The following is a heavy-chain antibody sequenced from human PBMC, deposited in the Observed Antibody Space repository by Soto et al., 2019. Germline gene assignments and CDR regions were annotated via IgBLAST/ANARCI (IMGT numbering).Heavy chain of an antibody. J-gene: IGHJ5*02. V-gene: IGHV3-23*01. Sequence: GGSLRLSCAASGFTFSSYAMSWVRQAPGKGLEWVSAISGSGGSTYYADSVKGRFTISRDNSKNTLYLQMNSLRAEDTAVYYCARGGYCSGGSCYWELNWFDPWGQGTLVTVS. CDR2: ISGSGGST. D-gene: IGHD2-15*01. CDR3: ARGGYCSGGSCYWELNWFDP. CDR1: GFTFSSYA.